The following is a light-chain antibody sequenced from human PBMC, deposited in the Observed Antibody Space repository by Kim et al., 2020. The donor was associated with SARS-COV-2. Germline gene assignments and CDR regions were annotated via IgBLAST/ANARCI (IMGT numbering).Light chain of an antibody. Sequence: DIQMTQTPLSLSASVGDRVTITCRASQAIGNNLNWFQQKPEKAPNLLIYAASILHTGVPSRFIGSGSGTEFTLTIASLQPEDIAIYFCQHSYSTPLTFGGGAKMDIK. J-gene: IGKJ4*01. CDR1: QAIGNN. V-gene: IGKV1-39*01. CDR2: AAS. CDR3: QHSYSTPLT.